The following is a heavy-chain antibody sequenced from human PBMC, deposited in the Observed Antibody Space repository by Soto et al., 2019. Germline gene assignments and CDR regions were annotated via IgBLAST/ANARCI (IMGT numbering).Heavy chain of an antibody. V-gene: IGHV3-48*02. J-gene: IGHJ4*02. CDR3: AREGEFSYAPD. CDR2: FRVTTGIT. D-gene: IGHD3-16*01. Sequence: PGGSLRLSCAASGFTISTYNMNWVRQAPGKGLEWVSYFRVTTGITYYADSVKGRFTISRDSAKNSLYLQINSLRDEDTAVYYCAREGEFSYAPDWGQGTLVTVSS. CDR1: GFTISTYN.